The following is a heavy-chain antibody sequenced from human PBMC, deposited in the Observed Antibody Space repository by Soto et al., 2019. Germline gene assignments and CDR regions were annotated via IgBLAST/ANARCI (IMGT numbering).Heavy chain of an antibody. CDR3: TSHKGGFGEPA. Sequence: EVQLVESGGGLVQPGGSLKLSCAASGFTFSGSAMHWVRQASGKGLEWVGRIRSKANSYATAYAASVKGRFTISRDDSKNTAYRQRNSLKTEDTAVYYCTSHKGGFGEPAWGQGTLVTVSS. V-gene: IGHV3-73*02. J-gene: IGHJ4*02. CDR1: GFTFSGSA. D-gene: IGHD3-10*01. CDR2: IRSKANSYAT.